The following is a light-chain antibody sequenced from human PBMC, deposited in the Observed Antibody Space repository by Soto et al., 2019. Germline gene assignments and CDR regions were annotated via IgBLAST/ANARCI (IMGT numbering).Light chain of an antibody. CDR3: QQYNSYPYT. V-gene: IGKV1-5*03. Sequence: DIQMTQSPSTLSASVGDRVTITCRASQSISSWLAWYQQKPGKAPKLLIYKASSLESGVPSRFSGSGSGTEFTLTNSRLQRDDFANYYCQQYNSYPYTFGQGTKLEIK. CDR1: QSISSW. CDR2: KAS. J-gene: IGKJ2*01.